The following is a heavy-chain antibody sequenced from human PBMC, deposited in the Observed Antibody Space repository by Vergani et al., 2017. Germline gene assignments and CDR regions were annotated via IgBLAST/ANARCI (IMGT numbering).Heavy chain of an antibody. CDR3: ARHTTYTDS. CDR1: GYSFTNYW. D-gene: IGHD1-1*01. Sequence: EVQLVQSGAEVKKPGESLTISCQISGYSFTNYWIGWVRQMPGKGLEWMGIIHPADSDTRYSPSFQGQVTISVDKSISTAYLQRSSLRASDSALYYWARHTTYTDSWGQGTLVTVSS. J-gene: IGHJ4*02. CDR2: IHPADSDT. V-gene: IGHV5-51*01.